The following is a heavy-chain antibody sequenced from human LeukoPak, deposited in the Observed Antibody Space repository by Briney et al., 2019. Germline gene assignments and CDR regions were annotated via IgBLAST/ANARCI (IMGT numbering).Heavy chain of an antibody. J-gene: IGHJ4*02. D-gene: IGHD4-17*01. CDR1: GGSFSGYY. CDR2: INHSGST. CDR3: ARDLPYGDYVG. Sequence: SETLSLTCAVYGGSFSGYYWSWIRQPPGKGLEWIGEINHSGSTNYNPSLKSRVTISVDTSKNQFSLKLSSVTAADTAVYYCARDLPYGDYVGWGQGTLVTVSS. V-gene: IGHV4-34*01.